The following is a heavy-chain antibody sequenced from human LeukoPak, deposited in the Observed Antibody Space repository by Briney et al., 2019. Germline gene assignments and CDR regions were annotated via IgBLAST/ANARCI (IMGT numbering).Heavy chain of an antibody. CDR1: GGTFSSYA. J-gene: IGHJ6*03. Sequence: GASVKVSCKASGGTFSSYAISWVRQAPGQGLEWMGGIIPIFGTANYAQKFQGRVTITTDESTSTAYMELSSLRSEDTAVYYCASAVRWDGPYYYYMDVWGKGTTVTVSS. CDR3: ASAVRWDGPYYYYMDV. D-gene: IGHD4-23*01. V-gene: IGHV1-69*05. CDR2: IIPIFGTA.